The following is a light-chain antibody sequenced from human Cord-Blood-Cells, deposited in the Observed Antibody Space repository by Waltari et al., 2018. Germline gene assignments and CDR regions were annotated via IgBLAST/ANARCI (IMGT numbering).Light chain of an antibody. J-gene: IGKJ2*01. CDR3: QQRSNWPPYT. CDR1: QSVSSY. CDR2: DAS. V-gene: IGKV3-11*01. Sequence: EIVLTQSPATLSLSPGERATLSCRASQSVSSYLAWYQQKPGQAPRLLIYDASNRATAIPARFSGSGSGTGFTLTISSLEPEDFAVYYCQQRSNWPPYTFGQGTKLEIK.